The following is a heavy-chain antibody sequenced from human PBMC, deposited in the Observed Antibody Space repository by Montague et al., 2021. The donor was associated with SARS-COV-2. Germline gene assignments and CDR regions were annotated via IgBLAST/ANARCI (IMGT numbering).Heavy chain of an antibody. J-gene: IGHJ6*02. D-gene: IGHD1-14*01. CDR3: ARDISSAGIYYYYGMDV. CDR2: KKFY. V-gene: IGHV6-1*01. Sequence: KKFYDYAVSLKSRLTIKPDTSKNQFSLQLNSVTPEDTAVYYCARDISSAGIYYYYGMDVWGQGTTVNVSS.